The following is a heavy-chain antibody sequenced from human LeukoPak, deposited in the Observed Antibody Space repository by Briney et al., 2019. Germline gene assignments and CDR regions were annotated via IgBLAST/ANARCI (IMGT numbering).Heavy chain of an antibody. Sequence: PGGSLRLSCAASGFIVSGNYMSWLRQSPQQGLEWVSLIYSGTKTYYADSVKGRFTISRDNSKNTLYLQMNSVRADDTAVYYCARGDGSFDYWGQGILVTVSS. V-gene: IGHV3-53*01. CDR2: IYSGTKT. J-gene: IGHJ4*02. CDR3: ARGDGSFDY. D-gene: IGHD5-24*01. CDR1: GFIVSGNY.